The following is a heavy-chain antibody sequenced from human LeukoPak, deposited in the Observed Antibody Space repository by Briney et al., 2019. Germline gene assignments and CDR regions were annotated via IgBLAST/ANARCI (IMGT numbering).Heavy chain of an antibody. V-gene: IGHV1-24*01. CDR2: FDPEDGET. Sequence: ASVKVSCKVSGYTLTELSMHWVRQAPGKGLEWMGGFDPEDGETIYAQKFQGRVTITRDTSASTAYMELRSLRSDDTAVYYCARGGMSGHHPVDYWGQGTLVTVSS. J-gene: IGHJ4*02. CDR3: ARGGMSGHHPVDY. D-gene: IGHD3-3*01. CDR1: GYTLTELS.